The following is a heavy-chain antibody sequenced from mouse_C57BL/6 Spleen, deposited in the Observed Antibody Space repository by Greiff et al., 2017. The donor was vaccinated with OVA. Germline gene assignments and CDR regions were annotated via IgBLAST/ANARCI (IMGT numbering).Heavy chain of an antibody. CDR2: IFPGDGDT. CDR3: ARSEKGYFDV. CDR1: GYAFSSSW. J-gene: IGHJ1*03. V-gene: IGHV1-82*01. Sequence: VQLMESGPELVKPGASVKISCKASGYAFSSSWMNWVKQRPGQGLEWIGRIFPGDGDTNYNGKFKGKATLTADKSSSTAYMQLSSLTSEDSAVYFCARSEKGYFDVWGTGTTVTVSS.